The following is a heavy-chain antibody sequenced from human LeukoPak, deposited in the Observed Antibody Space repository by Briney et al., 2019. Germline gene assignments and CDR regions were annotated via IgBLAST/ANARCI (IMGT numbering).Heavy chain of an antibody. V-gene: IGHV3-48*03. CDR1: GFTFSSYE. J-gene: IGHJ4*02. Sequence: GGSLRLSCAASGFTFSSYEMNWVRQALGKGLEWVSYISSSGSTIYYADSVKGRFTISRDNAKNSLYLQMNSLRAEDTAVYYCARWGYYDYVWGSYRSFDYWGQGTLVTVSS. CDR3: ARWGYYDYVWGSYRSFDY. D-gene: IGHD3-16*02. CDR2: ISSSGSTI.